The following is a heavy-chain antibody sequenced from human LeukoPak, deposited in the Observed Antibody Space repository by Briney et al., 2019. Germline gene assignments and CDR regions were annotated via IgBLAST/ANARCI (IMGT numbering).Heavy chain of an antibody. V-gene: IGHV1-69*05. Sequence: SVKLSCKASGVTFSSYAISWVRQAPGQGLEWIGGIIPIFGTANSAQKFQGRVTITTDEYTSTAYLELSSLRYEDTAVYYCARGMTTSTSYKYYMDVWGKGTTVTVSS. CDR3: ARGMTTSTSYKYYMDV. D-gene: IGHD4-11*01. J-gene: IGHJ6*03. CDR1: GVTFSSYA. CDR2: IIPIFGTA.